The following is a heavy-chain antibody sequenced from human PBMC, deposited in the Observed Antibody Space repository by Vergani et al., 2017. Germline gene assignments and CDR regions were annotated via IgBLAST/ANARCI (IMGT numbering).Heavy chain of an antibody. CDR1: GFTFSTFN. V-gene: IGHV3-64*01. Sequence: LESGGGLVQPGGSIRLSCFGSGFTFSTFNMHWVRQIPGKGLEYISGISSDGKSTNYAKSVKGRFIVTRDNSKNSLHLQMGNLRVEDTAVYYCAKAYGRYDWFDYWGQRTLVTVSS. D-gene: IGHD1-20*01. J-gene: IGHJ4*01. CDR2: ISSDGKST. CDR3: AKAYGRYDWFDY.